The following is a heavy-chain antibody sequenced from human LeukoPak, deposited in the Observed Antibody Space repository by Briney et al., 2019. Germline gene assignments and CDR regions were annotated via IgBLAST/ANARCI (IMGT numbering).Heavy chain of an antibody. CDR3: ARGYSHNSGGWLDP. J-gene: IGHJ5*02. V-gene: IGHV3-23*01. CDR2: LTDSGDAT. CDR1: GLTFSHYA. D-gene: IGHD5-12*01. Sequence: GGALRLSCAVSGLTFSHYAMSWVRQAPGTGLEWVGSLTDSGDATYYADSVKGRLTISRDNSNSTLYLHISGLRDEDTAVYYCARGYSHNSGGWLDPWGQGTLVTVSS.